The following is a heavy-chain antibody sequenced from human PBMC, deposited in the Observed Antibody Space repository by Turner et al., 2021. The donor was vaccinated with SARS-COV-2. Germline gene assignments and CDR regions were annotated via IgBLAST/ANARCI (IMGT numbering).Heavy chain of an antibody. CDR2: FDPEDGET. Sequence: QVQLVQSGAEVNKPGASVKFSCKISGYTLTELSMYWGRQAPGKGLDWMGGFDPEDGETIYAQNFQGRVTMTEDTSTDTAYMELSSLRSEYTAVYFCATGYQLRVNWFDPWGQGTLVTVSS. V-gene: IGHV1-24*01. CDR1: GYTLTELS. D-gene: IGHD2-2*01. CDR3: ATGYQLRVNWFDP. J-gene: IGHJ5*02.